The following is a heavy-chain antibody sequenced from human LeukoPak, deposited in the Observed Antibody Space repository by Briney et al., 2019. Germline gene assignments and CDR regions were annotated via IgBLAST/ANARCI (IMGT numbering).Heavy chain of an antibody. V-gene: IGHV3-30-3*01. CDR1: GFTFSSYA. CDR3: AREGDYVWGSYRPFDY. D-gene: IGHD3-16*02. Sequence: PGRSLRLSCAASGFTFSSYAMHWVRQAPGKGLEWVAVISYDGSNKYYADSVKGRFTISRDNSKNTLYLQMNSLRAEDTAVYYCAREGDYVWGSYRPFDYWGQGTLVTVSP. J-gene: IGHJ4*02. CDR2: ISYDGSNK.